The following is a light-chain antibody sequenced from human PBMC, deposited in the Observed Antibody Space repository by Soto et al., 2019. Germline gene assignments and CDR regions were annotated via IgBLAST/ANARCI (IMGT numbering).Light chain of an antibody. CDR1: QTISTY. V-gene: IGKV1-39*01. Sequence: IQMTQSPSSLSASVGDRVTITCRASQTISTYLNWYQQKPGKAPKLLIYASSSLQSGVPSRFSGRGSGTDFTLTITSPQPEDFATYICQQSYGMPWTFGQGTKVEV. J-gene: IGKJ1*01. CDR3: QQSYGMPWT. CDR2: ASS.